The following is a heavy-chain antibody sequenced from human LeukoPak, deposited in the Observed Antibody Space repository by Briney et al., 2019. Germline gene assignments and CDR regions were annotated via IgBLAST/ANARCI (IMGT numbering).Heavy chain of an antibody. J-gene: IGHJ4*02. D-gene: IGHD3-10*01. V-gene: IGHV1-46*01. Sequence: GASVKVSCKASGYTFTGYYMHWVRQAPGQGPEWMGIINPSGGSTNYAQKFQGRVTMTRDTSTNAVDMELSNLRSDDTAVYYCARAGVPVALISDYWGQGTLVTVSS. CDR1: GYTFTGYY. CDR3: ARAGVPVALISDY. CDR2: INPSGGST.